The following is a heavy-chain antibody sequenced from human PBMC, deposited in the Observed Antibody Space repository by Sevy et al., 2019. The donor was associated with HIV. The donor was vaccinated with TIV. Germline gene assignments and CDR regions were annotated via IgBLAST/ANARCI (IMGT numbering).Heavy chain of an antibody. CDR3: ARAGIGDFWSGYYGIDH. J-gene: IGHJ4*02. D-gene: IGHD3-3*01. CDR1: GFTFRNYW. V-gene: IGHV3-74*01. Sequence: GGSLRLSCAASGFTFRNYWMHWVRQAPGKGLVSVSYIHTDGSSSYYADYVKGRFTISRDNAQNTVYLQMNSLRAEDTDVDYCARAGIGDFWSGYYGIDHWGQGTLVTVSS. CDR2: IHTDGSSS.